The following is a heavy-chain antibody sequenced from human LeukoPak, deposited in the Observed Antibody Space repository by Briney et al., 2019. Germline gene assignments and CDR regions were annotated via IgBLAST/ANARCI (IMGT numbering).Heavy chain of an antibody. CDR1: GFTFSNYA. CDR3: ARIQVDTAMSHDAFDI. D-gene: IGHD5-18*01. Sequence: GGSLRLSCTVSGFTFSNYAMHWVRRAPGKGLEWVAVISSDGSNKYYADSVKGRFTISRDNSKNTLYLQMNSLRAEDTAVYYCARIQVDTAMSHDAFDIWGQGTMVTVSS. CDR2: ISSDGSNK. J-gene: IGHJ3*02. V-gene: IGHV3-30*04.